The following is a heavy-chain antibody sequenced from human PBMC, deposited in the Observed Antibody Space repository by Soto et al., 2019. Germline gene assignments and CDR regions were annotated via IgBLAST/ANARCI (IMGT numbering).Heavy chain of an antibody. Sequence: QVQLVQSGAEVKKPGASVKVSCKASGYTFTNYEITWVRQATGQGLEWMGWMNPGSGNTDYAHKFQGRVTMTRNISINTAYMELSRLGSDDTAIYYCARMASSGSLNWFDPWGQGTLVPVSS. CDR1: GYTFTNYE. J-gene: IGHJ5*02. CDR2: MNPGSGNT. D-gene: IGHD3-10*01. CDR3: ARMASSGSLNWFDP. V-gene: IGHV1-8*01.